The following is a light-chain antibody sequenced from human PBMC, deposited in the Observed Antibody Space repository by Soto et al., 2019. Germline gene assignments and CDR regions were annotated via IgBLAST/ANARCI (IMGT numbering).Light chain of an antibody. J-gene: IGKJ5*01. CDR3: QQYVISVT. CDR1: QTISGNY. Sequence: EILLRQSPGTLSLSPGERATLSCRASQTISGNYLACYQQKPGQAPRLLIYGASNRATGIPERFTGSGSGTDFTLTISRLETQDSAMYYCQQYVISVTFGQGTRLENK. CDR2: GAS. V-gene: IGKV3-20*01.